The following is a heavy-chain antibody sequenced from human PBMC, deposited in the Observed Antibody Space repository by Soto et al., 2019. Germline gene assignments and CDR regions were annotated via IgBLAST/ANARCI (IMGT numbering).Heavy chain of an antibody. CDR2: ISYDGSNK. V-gene: IGHV3-30-3*01. Sequence: GGSLRLSCAASGFTFSSYAMHWVRQAPGKGLEWVAVISYDGSNKYYADSVKGRFTISRDNSKNTLYLQMNSLRAEDTAVYYCARDLGYCSSSSCPRGIYYYYYGMDVWGQGTKVTVSS. CDR1: GFTFSSYA. J-gene: IGHJ6*02. CDR3: ARDLGYCSSSSCPRGIYYYYYGMDV. D-gene: IGHD2-2*01.